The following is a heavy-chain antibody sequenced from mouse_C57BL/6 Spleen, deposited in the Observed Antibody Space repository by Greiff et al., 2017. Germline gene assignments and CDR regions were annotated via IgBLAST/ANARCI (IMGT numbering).Heavy chain of an antibody. CDR3: ARVTVLATGAMDY. D-gene: IGHD1-1*01. CDR2: IHPNSGST. CDR1: GYTFTDYY. J-gene: IGHJ4*01. V-gene: IGHV1-77*01. Sequence: QVQLQQSGAELVKPGASVKISCKASGYTFTDYYINWVKQRPGQGLEWIGMIHPNSGSTTYNEKFKSKATLTVDKSSSTAYMQLSSLTSEDSAVYYWARVTVLATGAMDYWGQGTSVTVSS.